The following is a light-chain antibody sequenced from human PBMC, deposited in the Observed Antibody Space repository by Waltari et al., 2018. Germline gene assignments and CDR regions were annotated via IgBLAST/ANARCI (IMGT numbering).Light chain of an antibody. CDR1: VLGKKF. V-gene: IGLV3-27*01. CDR3: FTVDDNSLRL. CDR2: RDS. Sequence: SYELTQPSSVSVSPGQTARITCSGDVLGKKFIRWFQQKPGQAPVLLIFRDSERPSGFPERFSGSSSGTTVTLTISGAQVEDEADYYCFTVDDNSLRLFGGGTKLTVL. J-gene: IGLJ2*01.